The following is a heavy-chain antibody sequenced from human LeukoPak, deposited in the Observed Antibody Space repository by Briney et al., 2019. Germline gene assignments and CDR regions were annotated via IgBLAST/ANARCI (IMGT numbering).Heavy chain of an antibody. CDR2: ISSSSSYI. Sequence: GGSLRLSCAASGLTFSSYSMNWVRQAPGKGLEWVSSISSSSSYIYYADSVKGRFTISRDNAKNSLYLQMNSLRAEDTAVYYCARDSLPYYYDSSGYYPDAFDIWGQGTMVTVSS. CDR3: ARDSLPYYYDSSGYYPDAFDI. V-gene: IGHV3-21*01. CDR1: GLTFSSYS. D-gene: IGHD3-22*01. J-gene: IGHJ3*02.